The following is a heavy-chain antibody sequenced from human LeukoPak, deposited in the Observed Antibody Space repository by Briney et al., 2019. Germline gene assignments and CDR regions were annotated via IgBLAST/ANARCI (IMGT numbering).Heavy chain of an antibody. CDR1: GGTFSSYA. D-gene: IGHD4-23*01. CDR3: ARDISHDYGGNSGGN. V-gene: IGHV1-69*05. CDR2: IIPIFGTA. Sequence: ASVKVSCKASGGTFSSYAISWVRQAPGQGLEWMGGIIPIFGTANYAQKFQGRVTITTDESTNTAYMELSSLRSEDTAVYYCARDISHDYGGNSGGNWGQGTLVTVSS. J-gene: IGHJ4*02.